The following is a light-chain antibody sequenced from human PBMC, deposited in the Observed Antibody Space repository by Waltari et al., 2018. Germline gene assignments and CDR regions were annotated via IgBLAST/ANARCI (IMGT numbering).Light chain of an antibody. CDR2: DAS. CDR1: QDITTS. J-gene: IGKJ2*01. Sequence: DIQLTQSPSSLSAAVGERVTITCQATQDITTSLSWFQQKPGKAPQLLIYDASSWQAGVPSRFSGTGSGTAFSFTITSLQPEDSATYYCQHYHSLPYTFGRGTKLQIK. CDR3: QHYHSLPYT. V-gene: IGKV1-33*01.